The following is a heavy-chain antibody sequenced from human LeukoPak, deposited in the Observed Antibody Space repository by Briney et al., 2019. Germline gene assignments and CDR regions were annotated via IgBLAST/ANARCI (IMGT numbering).Heavy chain of an antibody. CDR3: ARGDDSGYYDYFDY. CDR2: IYTGGNT. V-gene: IGHV3-23*05. Sequence: GGSLRLSCAASGFTFRNYAMYWVRQAPGKGLEWVSTIYTGGNTYYAASVKGRFTISRGFSKNTVFLHMNSLRAEDTAMYYCARGDDSGYYDYFDYWGQGALVTVSS. J-gene: IGHJ4*02. CDR1: GFTFRNYA. D-gene: IGHD3-22*01.